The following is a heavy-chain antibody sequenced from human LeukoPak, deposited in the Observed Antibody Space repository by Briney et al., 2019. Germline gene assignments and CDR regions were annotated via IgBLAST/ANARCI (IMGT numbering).Heavy chain of an antibody. Sequence: GGSLRLSCAASGFTFSSYSMNWVRQAPGKGLEWVSSVSSTSSYIYYTDSVKGRFTISRDNAKNSLYLQMSSLRAEDTAVYYCERPMYSSSWSPSFDYWGQGTLVTVSS. V-gene: IGHV3-21*01. CDR3: ERPMYSSSWSPSFDY. CDR2: VSSTSSYI. D-gene: IGHD6-13*01. J-gene: IGHJ4*02. CDR1: GFTFSSYS.